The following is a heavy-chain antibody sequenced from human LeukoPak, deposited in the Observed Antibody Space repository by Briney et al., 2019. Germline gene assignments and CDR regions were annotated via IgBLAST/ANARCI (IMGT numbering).Heavy chain of an antibody. J-gene: IGHJ4*02. D-gene: IGHD6-25*01. CDR1: GGSISSYY. CDR3: ASGDNDPLFDY. V-gene: IGHV4-59*06. CDR2: IYYSGST. Sequence: SETLSLTCTVSGGSISSYYWSWIRQHPGKGLEWIGSIYYSGSTNYNPSLQGRVTISLDTSRNQFSLRLSSVTAADTAVYYCASGDNDPLFDYWGQGTLVTVSS.